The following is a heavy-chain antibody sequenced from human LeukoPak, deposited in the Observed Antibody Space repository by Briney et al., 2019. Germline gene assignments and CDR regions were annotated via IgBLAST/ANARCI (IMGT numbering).Heavy chain of an antibody. CDR2: IYYSGST. CDR3: ARDQRSIAAAGPDRDYYYYYGMDV. J-gene: IGHJ6*02. V-gene: IGHV4-61*08. CDR1: GGSISSGGYY. Sequence: SETLSLTCTVSGGSISSGGYYWSWIRQPPGKGLEWIGYIYYSGSTNYNPSLKSRVTISVDTSKNQFSLKLSSVTAADTAVYYCARDQRSIAAAGPDRDYYYYYGMDVWGQGTTVTVSS. D-gene: IGHD6-13*01.